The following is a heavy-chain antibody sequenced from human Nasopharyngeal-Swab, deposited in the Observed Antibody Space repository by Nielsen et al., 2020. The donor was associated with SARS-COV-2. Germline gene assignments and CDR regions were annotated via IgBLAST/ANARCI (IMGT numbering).Heavy chain of an antibody. CDR2: INSSGSTI. V-gene: IGHV3-11*01. CDR1: GFTFSNYY. J-gene: IGHJ4*02. D-gene: IGHD3-3*01. Sequence: GESLKIYCAASGFTFSNYYMSWIRQAPGKGLEWVSYINSSGSTINYADSVKGRFTISRDNAKNSLYLQMNSLRAEDTAVYYFARDRAIFGVWTVGYWGQGTLVTVSS. CDR3: ARDRAIFGVWTVGY.